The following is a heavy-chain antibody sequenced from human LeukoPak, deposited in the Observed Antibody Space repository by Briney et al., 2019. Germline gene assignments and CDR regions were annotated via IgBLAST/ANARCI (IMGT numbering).Heavy chain of an antibody. J-gene: IGHJ4*02. CDR1: GFTVSSNY. Sequence: GGSLRLSCAVSGFTVSSNYMSWVRQAPGKGLEWVSVIYSGGSTYYADSVKGRFTISRDNSKNTLYLQMNSLRAEDTAVYYCATLMYYYDSSGYYEGVYFDYWGQGTLVTVSS. D-gene: IGHD3-22*01. V-gene: IGHV3-53*01. CDR3: ATLMYYYDSSGYYEGVYFDY. CDR2: IYSGGST.